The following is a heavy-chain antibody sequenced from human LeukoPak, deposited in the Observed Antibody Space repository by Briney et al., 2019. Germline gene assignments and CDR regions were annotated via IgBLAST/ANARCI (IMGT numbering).Heavy chain of an antibody. CDR1: GFTFSDYY. D-gene: IGHD1-14*01. Sequence: GGSLRLSCAASGFTFSDYYMSWIRQAPGKGLWWVSYISSSSSYTNYADSVKGRFTISRDKAKNSLYMQMNSLRAEDTAVYYCARGSGWYHYWGQGTLVTVSS. J-gene: IGHJ4*02. V-gene: IGHV3-11*03. CDR3: ARGSGWYHY. CDR2: ISSSSSYT.